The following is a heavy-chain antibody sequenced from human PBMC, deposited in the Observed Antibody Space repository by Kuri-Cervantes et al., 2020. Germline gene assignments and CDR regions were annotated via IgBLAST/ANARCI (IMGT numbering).Heavy chain of an antibody. CDR3: TTDAGKLGYCSGGSCYSGYYYGMDV. CDR2: IKSETDGGTT. J-gene: IGHJ6*02. D-gene: IGHD2-15*01. CDR1: GFTFSYAW. Sequence: GGSLRLSCAASGFTFSYAWMNWVRQVPGKGLEWVGRIKSETDGGTTDYAAPVKGRFTISRDDSKNTLYLQMNSLKTEDTAVYYCTTDAGKLGYCSGGSCYSGYYYGMDVWGQGTTVTVSS. V-gene: IGHV3-15*01.